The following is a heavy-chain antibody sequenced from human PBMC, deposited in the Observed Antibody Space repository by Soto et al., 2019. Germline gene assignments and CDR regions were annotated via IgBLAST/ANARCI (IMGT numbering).Heavy chain of an antibody. J-gene: IGHJ3*02. Sequence: GGSLRLSCAASGFTFSSYAMSWVRQAPGKGLEWVSAISGSGGSTYYADSVKGRFTISRDNSKNTLYLQMNSLRAEDTAVYYWAKITMIVVVIPPYDAFDIWGQGTMVTVSS. D-gene: IGHD3-22*01. CDR1: GFTFSSYA. CDR3: AKITMIVVVIPPYDAFDI. CDR2: ISGSGGST. V-gene: IGHV3-23*01.